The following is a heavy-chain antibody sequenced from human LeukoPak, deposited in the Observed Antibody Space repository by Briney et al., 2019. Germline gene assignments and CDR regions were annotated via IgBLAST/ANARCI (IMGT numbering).Heavy chain of an antibody. CDR2: INPNSGGT. CDR1: GYTFTGYY. V-gene: IGHV1-2*02. CDR3: ASGDSSGWYPLNDY. D-gene: IGHD6-19*01. J-gene: IGHJ4*02. Sequence: GASVKVSCKPSGYTFTGYYMLWVRQAPGQGLEWMGWINPNSGGTNYAQKFQGRVTMTRDTSISTAYMELSRLRSDDTAVYYCASGDSSGWYPLNDYWGQGTLVTVSS.